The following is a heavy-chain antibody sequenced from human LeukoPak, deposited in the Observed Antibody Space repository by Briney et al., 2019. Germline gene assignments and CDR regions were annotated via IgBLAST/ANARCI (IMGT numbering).Heavy chain of an antibody. V-gene: IGHV1-69*13. Sequence: ASVKVSCKASGGTFSSFAISWVQQAPGQGLEWMGGIIPIFGTPKYAQKFQGRVTITADESTSTAYMELRSLRSEDTAVYYCARVQMVRGVVSRSWFDPWGQGTLVTVSS. CDR2: IIPIFGTP. D-gene: IGHD3-10*01. J-gene: IGHJ5*02. CDR1: GGTFSSFA. CDR3: ARVQMVRGVVSRSWFDP.